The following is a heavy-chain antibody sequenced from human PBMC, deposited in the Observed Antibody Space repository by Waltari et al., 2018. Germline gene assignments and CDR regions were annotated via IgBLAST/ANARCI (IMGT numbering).Heavy chain of an antibody. D-gene: IGHD4-17*01. Sequence: QVQLVQSGAEVKKPGASVKVSCKASGYTFTSYGISWVRPATGQGLAWMGWISAYNGNTNYAQKLQGRVTMTTDTSTSTAYMELRSLRSDDTAVYYCARMDNGDYGDYGGPVTTQYYFDYWGQGTLVTVSS. CDR2: ISAYNGNT. V-gene: IGHV1-18*01. CDR3: ARMDNGDYGDYGGPVTTQYYFDY. J-gene: IGHJ4*02. CDR1: GYTFTSYG.